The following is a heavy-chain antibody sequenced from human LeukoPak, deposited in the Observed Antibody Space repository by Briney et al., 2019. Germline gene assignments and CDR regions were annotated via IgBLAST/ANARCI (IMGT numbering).Heavy chain of an antibody. D-gene: IGHD6-13*01. V-gene: IGHV5-51*01. CDR1: GYSFTSYW. CDR3: AMRIAAAGMAAFDI. CDR2: IYPGDSDT. Sequence: GESLKISCKGSGYSFTSYWIGWVRPMPGKGLEWMGIIYPGDSDTRYSPSFQGQVSISADKSISTAYLQWSSLKASDTAMYYCAMRIAAAGMAAFDIWGQGTMVTVSS. J-gene: IGHJ3*02.